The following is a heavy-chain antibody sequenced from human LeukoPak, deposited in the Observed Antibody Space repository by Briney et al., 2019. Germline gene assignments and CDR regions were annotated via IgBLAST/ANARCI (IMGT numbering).Heavy chain of an antibody. D-gene: IGHD3-22*01. Sequence: ASVKVSCKVSGYTLTELSMHWVRQAPGKGLEWMGGFDPEDGETIYAQKFQGRVTMTEDTSTDTAYMELSSLRSEDTAVYYCARDIGYYYDSSGGLDYWGQGTLVTVSS. J-gene: IGHJ4*02. V-gene: IGHV1-24*01. CDR2: FDPEDGET. CDR3: ARDIGYYYDSSGGLDY. CDR1: GYTLTELS.